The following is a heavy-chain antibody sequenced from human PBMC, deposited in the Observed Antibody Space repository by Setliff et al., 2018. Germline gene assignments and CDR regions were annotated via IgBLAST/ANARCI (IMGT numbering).Heavy chain of an antibody. CDR2: IYYSGST. CDR1: GGSIRSYY. Sequence: SETLSLTCTVSGGSIRSYYWSWIRQPPGKGLEWIGYIYYSGSTNYNPSLKSRVTISVDTSKNQFSLKLSAVTAADTAVYYCARHGRYNFWGGYRGHYYGMDVWGQGTTVTVSS. V-gene: IGHV4-59*01. J-gene: IGHJ6*02. CDR3: ARHGRYNFWGGYRGHYYGMDV. D-gene: IGHD3-3*01.